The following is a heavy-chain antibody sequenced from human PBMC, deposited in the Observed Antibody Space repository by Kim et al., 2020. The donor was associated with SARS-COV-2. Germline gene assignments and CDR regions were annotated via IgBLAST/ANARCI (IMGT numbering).Heavy chain of an antibody. CDR3: TTAAIPATVKAGY. J-gene: IGHJ4*02. V-gene: IGHV3-15*01. CDR2: IKSKTDGGTI. CDR1: GFTFSNAW. D-gene: IGHD2-15*01. Sequence: GGSLRLSCAASGFTFSNAWMSWVRQAPGKGLEWVGHIKSKTDGGTIDYAAPVKGRFTISRDDSKNTLYLQMNSLKTEDTAVYSCTTAAIPATVKAGYWGQGTLVTVSS.